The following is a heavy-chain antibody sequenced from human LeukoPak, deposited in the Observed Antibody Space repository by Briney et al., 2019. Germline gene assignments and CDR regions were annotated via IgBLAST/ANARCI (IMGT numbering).Heavy chain of an antibody. J-gene: IGHJ4*02. CDR2: INAGNGNT. CDR3: ARVKDGDYTLSN. D-gene: IGHD4-17*01. V-gene: IGHV1-3*01. CDR1: GYTFTSYA. Sequence: ASVKVSCKASGYTFTSYAMHWVRLAPGQRLEWMGWINAGNGNTKYSQKFQGRVTITRDTSASTAYTELSSLRSEDTAVYYCARVKDGDYTLSNWGQGTLVTVSS.